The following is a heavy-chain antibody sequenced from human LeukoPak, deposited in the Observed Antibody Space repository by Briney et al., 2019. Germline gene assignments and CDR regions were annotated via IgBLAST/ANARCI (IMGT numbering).Heavy chain of an antibody. D-gene: IGHD3-3*01. Sequence: SETLSLTCTVSGGSISSGSCYWSWIRQPAGKGLEWIGRFYTSGSTNYNPSLKSRVTISVDTSKNQFSLKLSSVTAADTAVYHCARVASGPPGVSAFDIWGQGTMVTVSS. V-gene: IGHV4-61*02. J-gene: IGHJ3*02. CDR3: ARVASGPPGVSAFDI. CDR2: FYTSGST. CDR1: GGSISSGSCY.